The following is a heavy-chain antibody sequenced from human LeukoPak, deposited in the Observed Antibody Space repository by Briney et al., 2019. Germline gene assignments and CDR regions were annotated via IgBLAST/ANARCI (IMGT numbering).Heavy chain of an antibody. D-gene: IGHD5-18*01. CDR3: ARLSDTAMVGGYYFDY. CDR1: GGSFSGYY. Sequence: PSETLSLTCAVYGGSFSGYYWSWIRQPPGKGLEWIGEINHSGSTNYNPSLKSRVTISVDTSKNQFSLKLSSVTAADTAVYYCARLSDTAMVGGYYFDYWGQGTLVTVSS. CDR2: INHSGST. V-gene: IGHV4-34*01. J-gene: IGHJ4*02.